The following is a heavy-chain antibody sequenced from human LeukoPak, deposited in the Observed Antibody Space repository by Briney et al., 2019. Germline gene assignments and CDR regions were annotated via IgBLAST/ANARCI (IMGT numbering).Heavy chain of an antibody. CDR1: GFTFSNYA. J-gene: IGHJ4*02. V-gene: IGHV3-23*01. Sequence: GGSLRLSCAASGFTFSNYAMSWVRQAPGRGLEWVSAISGSSGLTYYADSVKGRFTISRDNSKNTLFLQMNSLRAEDTAVYYCARRGESASYGDYRFDYWGQGTLDTVSS. CDR3: ARRGESASYGDYRFDY. D-gene: IGHD4-17*01. CDR2: ISGSSGLT.